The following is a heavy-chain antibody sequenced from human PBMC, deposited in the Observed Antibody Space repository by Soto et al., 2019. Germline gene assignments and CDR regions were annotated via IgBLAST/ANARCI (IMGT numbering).Heavy chain of an antibody. CDR2: ISSSSSYI. Sequence: GGSLRRSCAASGFTFSDYYMSWIRQAPGKGLEGVSYISSSSSYIYYADSVKGRFTISRDKAKNSLYLQMNSLRAEDTAVYYCASVRFLEWLSLHYGMDVWSQGTTVTASS. D-gene: IGHD3-3*01. J-gene: IGHJ6*02. CDR1: GFTFSDYY. CDR3: ASVRFLEWLSLHYGMDV. V-gene: IGHV3-11*06.